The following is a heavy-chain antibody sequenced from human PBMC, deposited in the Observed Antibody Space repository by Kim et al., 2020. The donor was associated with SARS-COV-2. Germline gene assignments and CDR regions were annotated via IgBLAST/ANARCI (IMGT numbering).Heavy chain of an antibody. J-gene: IGHJ5*02. CDR1: GGSISSNSRY. CDR2: IHYSGRA. CDR3: ATHEEALNWFDP. V-gene: IGHV4-39*01. Sequence: SETLSLTCTVSGGSISSNSRYWDWIRQPPGKPLEWIGNIHYSGRARYNPSLQSRVTLFVDTSKNQFSLRLTSVTAADKAIYYCATHEEALNWFDPWGRGILVTGSS.